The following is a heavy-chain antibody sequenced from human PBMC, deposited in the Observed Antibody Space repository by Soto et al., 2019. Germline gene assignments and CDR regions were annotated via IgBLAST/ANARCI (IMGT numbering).Heavy chain of an antibody. Sequence: QVHLVQSGAEVRKPGASVKVSCKASGYTFTTFHLHWVRLAPGQGLEWMGWSNPDTGDSEYGQKFQVRVTLTRDTSMTAAYMEMSSLTSDDSAIYFCASVRYGDFSFHYWGQGTPVSVSS. D-gene: IGHD4-17*01. CDR1: GYTFTTFH. CDR2: SNPDTGDS. V-gene: IGHV1-2*02. J-gene: IGHJ4*02. CDR3: ASVRYGDFSFHY.